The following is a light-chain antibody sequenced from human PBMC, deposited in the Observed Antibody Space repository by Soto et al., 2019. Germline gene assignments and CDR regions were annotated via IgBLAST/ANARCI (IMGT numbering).Light chain of an antibody. Sequence: DIQMTQSHSTLPASVGDRVTIXCRASQSVSNWLAWYQQKPGTAPKVLIHHASNWQSGVPARFSGSGSGTEFTLTISSLQPDDSATYYCQQYNSYSPTFGQGTKVDIK. J-gene: IGKJ1*01. CDR1: QSVSNW. CDR2: HAS. CDR3: QQYNSYSPT. V-gene: IGKV1-5*01.